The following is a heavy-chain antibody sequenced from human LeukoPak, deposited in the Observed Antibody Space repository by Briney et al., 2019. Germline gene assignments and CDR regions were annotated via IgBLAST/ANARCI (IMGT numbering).Heavy chain of an antibody. CDR2: IYYSGST. Sequence: SETLSLTRTVSGGSISSSRYFWGWIRQPPGKGLEWIGSIYYSGSTYYNPSLKSRVTISVDTSKNQFSLKLSSVTAADTAVYYCARVSGDWNDGYYYYYMDVWGKGTTVTISS. V-gene: IGHV4-39*07. J-gene: IGHJ6*03. D-gene: IGHD1-1*01. CDR1: GGSISSSRYF. CDR3: ARVSGDWNDGYYYYYMDV.